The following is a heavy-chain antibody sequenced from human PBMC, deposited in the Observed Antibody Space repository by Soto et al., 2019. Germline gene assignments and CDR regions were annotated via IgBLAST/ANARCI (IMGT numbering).Heavy chain of an antibody. Sequence: GASVKVSCKASGGTFSSYAISWVRQAPGQGLERMGGIIPIFGTANYAQKFQGRVTITADESTSTAYMELSSLRSEDTAVYYCARVTTYYYYYGMDVWGQGTTVTVSS. CDR1: GGTFSSYA. J-gene: IGHJ6*02. CDR2: IIPIFGTA. D-gene: IGHD4-17*01. V-gene: IGHV1-69*13. CDR3: ARVTTYYYYYGMDV.